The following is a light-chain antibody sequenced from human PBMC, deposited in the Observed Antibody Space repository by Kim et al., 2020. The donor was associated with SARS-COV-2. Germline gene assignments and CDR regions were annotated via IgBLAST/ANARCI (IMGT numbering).Light chain of an antibody. Sequence: DIQMTQSPSSLSASVGDRVTITCRASQDISNYLAWFQQKPGKAPESLIFAASSLQSGVPSKFSGSGSGTDFTLTISSLQPEDFATYYCQQYNRYPLTFGVGTKVDIK. CDR1: QDISNY. V-gene: IGKV1-16*02. CDR3: QQYNRYPLT. J-gene: IGKJ4*01. CDR2: AAS.